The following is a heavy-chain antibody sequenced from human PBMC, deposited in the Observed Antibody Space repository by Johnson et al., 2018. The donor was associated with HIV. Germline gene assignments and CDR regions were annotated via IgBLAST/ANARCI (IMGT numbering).Heavy chain of an antibody. J-gene: IGHJ3*02. V-gene: IGHV3-73*01. CDR1: GFTFSGSA. CDR3: TRHGGLRLGELSSDAFDI. CDR2: IRSKANSYAT. Sequence: EVQLMESGGGLVQPGGSLKLSCAASGFTFSGSAMHWVRQASGKGLEWVGRIRSKANSYATAYAASVKGRFTISRDDSKNTAYLQMNSLKTEDTAVYYCTRHGGLRLGELSSDAFDIWGQGTMVTVSS. D-gene: IGHD3-16*02.